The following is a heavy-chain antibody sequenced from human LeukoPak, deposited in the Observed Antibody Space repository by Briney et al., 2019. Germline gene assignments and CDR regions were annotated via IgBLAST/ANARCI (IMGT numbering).Heavy chain of an antibody. CDR3: AKVSGRFGELFFFDY. CDR1: GFTFSSYG. CDR2: IRYDGSNK. V-gene: IGHV3-30*02. J-gene: IGHJ4*02. Sequence: GGSLRLSCAASGFTFSSYGMHWVRQAPGKGLEWVAFIRYDGSNKYYADSVKGRLTISRDNSKNTLYLQMNSLRAEDTAVYYCAKVSGRFGELFFFDYWGQGTLVTVSS. D-gene: IGHD3-10*01.